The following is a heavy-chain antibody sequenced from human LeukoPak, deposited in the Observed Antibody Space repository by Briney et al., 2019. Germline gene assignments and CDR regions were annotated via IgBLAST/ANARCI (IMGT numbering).Heavy chain of an antibody. CDR2: INPNSGGT. Sequence: ASVKVSRKASGYTFTGYYMHWVRQASGQGLEWMGWINPNSGGTNYAQKFQGRVAMTRDTSISTAYMELSRLRSDDTAVYYCAGSGSYDGIPYWGQGTLVTVSS. J-gene: IGHJ1*01. CDR3: AGSGSYDGIPY. D-gene: IGHD1-26*01. CDR1: GYTFTGYY. V-gene: IGHV1-2*02.